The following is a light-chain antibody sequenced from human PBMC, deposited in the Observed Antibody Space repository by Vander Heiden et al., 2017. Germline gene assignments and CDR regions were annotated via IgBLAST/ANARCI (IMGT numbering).Light chain of an antibody. Sequence: EIVLTQSPGTLSLSLGERATLSCRASQSVSHLAWYQQKPGQAPRLLIYSASSRATGIPDRFSGRGSGTDFTLSISRLEPEDFAVYYCQQYGDSGTFGQGTKVEIK. CDR1: QSVSH. V-gene: IGKV3-20*01. CDR3: QQYGDSGT. J-gene: IGKJ1*01. CDR2: SAS.